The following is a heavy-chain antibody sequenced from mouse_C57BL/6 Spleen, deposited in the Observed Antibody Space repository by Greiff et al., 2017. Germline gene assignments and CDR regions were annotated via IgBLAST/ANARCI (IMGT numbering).Heavy chain of an antibody. CDR1: GFTFTDYY. CDR3: ARYSNPSMDY. D-gene: IGHD2-1*01. J-gene: IGHJ4*01. CDR2: IRNKANGYTT. V-gene: IGHV7-3*01. Sequence: EVQLQESGGGLVQPGGSLSLSCAASGFTFTDYYMSWVRQPPGKALEWLGFIRNKANGYTTEYSASVKGRFTISRDKSQSILYLQMKALRAEDSATYYCARYSNPSMDYWGQGTSVTVSS.